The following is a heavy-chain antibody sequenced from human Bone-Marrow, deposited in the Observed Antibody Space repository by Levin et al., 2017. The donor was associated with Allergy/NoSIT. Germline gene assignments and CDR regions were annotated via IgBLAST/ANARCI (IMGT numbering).Heavy chain of an antibody. Sequence: GESLKISCAASGFAFSGYWMQWVRQAPGEGLVWVSRTSTDGSNTQYADSVRGRFTISRDNAKNTVYLQMNSLRAEDTAVYYCARGSYDYWGQGTLVTVSS. CDR1: GFAFSGYW. CDR3: ARGSYDY. CDR2: TSTDGSNT. J-gene: IGHJ4*02. V-gene: IGHV3-74*03. D-gene: IGHD1-26*01.